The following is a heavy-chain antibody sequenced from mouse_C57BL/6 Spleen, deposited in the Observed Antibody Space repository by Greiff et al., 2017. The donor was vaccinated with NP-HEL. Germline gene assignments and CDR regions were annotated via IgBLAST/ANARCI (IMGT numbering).Heavy chain of an antibody. J-gene: IGHJ1*03. Sequence: VQLQQSGAELVKPGASVKLSCTASGFNIKDYYMHWVKQRTEQGLEWIGRIDPEDGATKYAPKFQGKATITADTSSNTAYLQLSSLTSEDTAVYYCARGGDYDWYFDVWGTGTTVTVSS. D-gene: IGHD2-4*01. CDR1: GFNIKDYY. V-gene: IGHV14-2*01. CDR2: IDPEDGAT. CDR3: ARGGDYDWYFDV.